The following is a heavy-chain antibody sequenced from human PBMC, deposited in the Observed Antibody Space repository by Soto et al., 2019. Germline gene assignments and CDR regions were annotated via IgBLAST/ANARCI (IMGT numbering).Heavy chain of an antibody. CDR3: AREDIVATINFDY. CDR1: GFTFSSYG. Sequence: QVQLVESGGGVVQPGRSLRLSCAASGFTFSSYGMHWVRQAPGKGLEWVAVIWYDGSNKYYADSVKGRFTISRDNSKNTLYLQMNSLRAEDTAVYYCAREDIVATINFDYWGQGTLVTVSS. CDR2: IWYDGSNK. J-gene: IGHJ4*02. V-gene: IGHV3-33*01. D-gene: IGHD5-12*01.